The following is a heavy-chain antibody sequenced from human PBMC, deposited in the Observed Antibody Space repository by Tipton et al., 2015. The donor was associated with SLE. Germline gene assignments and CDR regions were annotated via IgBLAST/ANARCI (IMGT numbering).Heavy chain of an antibody. V-gene: IGHV4-31*03. D-gene: IGHD1-1*01. Sequence: TLSLTCTVSGGSIGSSSYYWGWIRHHPGKGLEWIGYISYSGGTYYNPTLKSRVTLSVDTSKNQFSLKLSSVTAADTAIYYCARQSHDVPHTAAFDYWGQGTLVTVSS. J-gene: IGHJ4*02. CDR2: ISYSGGT. CDR3: ARQSHDVPHTAAFDY. CDR1: GGSIGSSSYY.